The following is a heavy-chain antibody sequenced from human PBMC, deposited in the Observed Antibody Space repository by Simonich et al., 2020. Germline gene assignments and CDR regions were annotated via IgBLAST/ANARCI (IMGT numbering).Heavy chain of an antibody. Sequence: EVQLVESGGGLVKPGGSLRLSCAASGFPFSSYSMTWVRQAPGKGLEWVSSISSSSSYIYYADSVKGRFTISRDNAKNSLYLQMNSLRAEDTAVYYCAREIEAGNAFDIWGQGTMVTVSS. J-gene: IGHJ3*02. CDR1: GFPFSSYS. CDR3: AREIEAGNAFDI. CDR2: ISSSSSYI. V-gene: IGHV3-21*01.